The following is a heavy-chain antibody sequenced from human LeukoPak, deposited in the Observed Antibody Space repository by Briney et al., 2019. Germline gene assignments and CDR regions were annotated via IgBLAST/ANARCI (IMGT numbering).Heavy chain of an antibody. CDR3: ARRLYYDNGGYTY. CDR2: IGGSGRTI. Sequence: PGGSLRLSCAASGFTFSDLYIGWIRQAPGKGLEWVSYIGGSGRTIYYADSVKGRFTISRDNAKNSLFLQMNSLRAEDTAVYYCARRLYYDNGGYTYWGQGTLVTVSS. V-gene: IGHV3-11*01. D-gene: IGHD3-22*01. CDR1: GFTFSDLY. J-gene: IGHJ4*02.